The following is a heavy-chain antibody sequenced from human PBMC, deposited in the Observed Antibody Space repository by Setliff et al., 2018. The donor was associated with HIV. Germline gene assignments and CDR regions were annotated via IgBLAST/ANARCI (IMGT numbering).Heavy chain of an antibody. CDR3: ARPLTTSFNFWGDAFAI. V-gene: IGHV4-38-2*02. Sequence: NPSETLSLTCTVSGYSISSGYYWGFIRQPPGKGLEWIGSIFHSGTTYYNPSLKSRVTMSVDTSENQFSLKLRSVTAAETAVYYCARPLTTSFNFWGDAFAIWGPGRMVTVSS. J-gene: IGHJ3*02. CDR1: GYSISSGYY. CDR2: IFHSGTT. D-gene: IGHD3-3*01.